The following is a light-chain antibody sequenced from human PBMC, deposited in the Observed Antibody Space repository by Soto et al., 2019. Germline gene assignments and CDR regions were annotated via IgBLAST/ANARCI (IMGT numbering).Light chain of an antibody. J-gene: IGLJ3*02. Sequence: SYELTQPPSVSVAPGQTARITCGGNNIGRISVHWYQQKPGQAPVLVVYDDSGRPSGIPERFSASNSGNTATLTISRVEAEAEADYYCQVWDSTSDHPGVFGGGTKVTVL. CDR2: DDS. CDR1: NIGRIS. V-gene: IGLV3-21*02. CDR3: QVWDSTSDHPGV.